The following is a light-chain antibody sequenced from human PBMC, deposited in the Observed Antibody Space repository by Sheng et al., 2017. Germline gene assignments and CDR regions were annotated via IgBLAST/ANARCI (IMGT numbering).Light chain of an antibody. V-gene: IGKV3D-15*01. CDR2: GAS. CDR3: QQRTDWPLT. CDR1: QSVSTY. J-gene: IGKJ4*01. Sequence: EIVMTQSPGTLSVSPGERATLSCRASQSVSTYLAWYQQKPGQAPRLLIYGASTRATGFPDRFNGNGSGTDFTLTITRLDPEDSAVYYCQQRTDWPLTFGGGTKVEIK.